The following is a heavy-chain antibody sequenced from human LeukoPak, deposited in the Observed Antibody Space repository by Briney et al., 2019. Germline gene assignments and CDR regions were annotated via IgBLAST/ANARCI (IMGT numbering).Heavy chain of an antibody. Sequence: ASVKVSCKASGYTFTSYGNSWVRQAPGQGLEWMGWISAYNGNTNYAQKLQGRVTMTTDTSTSTAYVELRSLRSDDTAVYYCARANIVVVPAARDDEINWFDPWGQGTLVTVSS. CDR1: GYTFTSYG. CDR2: ISAYNGNT. D-gene: IGHD2-2*01. V-gene: IGHV1-18*01. CDR3: ARANIVVVPAARDDEINWFDP. J-gene: IGHJ5*02.